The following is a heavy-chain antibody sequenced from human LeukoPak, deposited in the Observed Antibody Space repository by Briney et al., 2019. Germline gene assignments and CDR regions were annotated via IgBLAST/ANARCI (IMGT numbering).Heavy chain of an antibody. Sequence: GRSLRLSCAASGFTFGSHGMHWVRQAPGKGLEWVAVISYDGSNKYYADSVRGRFTISRDNSRNTLYLQMNSLRADDTAVYYCVSRGGASVFYYFDFWGQGTLVTVSS. CDR2: ISYDGSNK. J-gene: IGHJ4*02. CDR1: GFTFGSHG. CDR3: VSRGGASVFYYFDF. D-gene: IGHD2/OR15-2a*01. V-gene: IGHV3-30*03.